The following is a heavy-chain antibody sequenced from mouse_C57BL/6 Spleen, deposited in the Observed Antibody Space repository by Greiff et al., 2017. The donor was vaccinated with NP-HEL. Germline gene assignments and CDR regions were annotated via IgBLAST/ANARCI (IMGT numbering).Heavy chain of an antibody. Sequence: EVKLVESGGGLVKPGGSLKLSCAASGFTFSDYGMHWVRQAPEKGLEWVAYISSGSSTIYYADTVKGRFTISRDNAKNTLFLQMTSLRSEDTAMYYCASKGYFDVWGTGTTVTVSS. J-gene: IGHJ1*03. D-gene: IGHD1-3*01. CDR2: ISSGSSTI. CDR3: ASKGYFDV. V-gene: IGHV5-17*01. CDR1: GFTFSDYG.